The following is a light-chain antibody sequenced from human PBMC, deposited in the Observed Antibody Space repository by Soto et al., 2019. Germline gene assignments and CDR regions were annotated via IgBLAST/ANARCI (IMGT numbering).Light chain of an antibody. Sequence: EIVLTQSPGTLSLSPGERATLSCRASQTISNSYLAWYQQKPGQAPRLLIYGASSRAIGIPDRFSGSGSGTDFSLTISRLEPEDFAMYYCQQYDRSPQCTFGPGTKVDIK. CDR1: QTISNSY. J-gene: IGKJ3*01. V-gene: IGKV3-20*01. CDR3: QQYDRSPQCT. CDR2: GAS.